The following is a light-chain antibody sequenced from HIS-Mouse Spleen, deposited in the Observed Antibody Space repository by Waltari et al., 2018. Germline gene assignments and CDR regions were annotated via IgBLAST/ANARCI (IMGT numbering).Light chain of an antibody. CDR1: NIGSKR. CDR2: DAS. Sequence: SYVLTQPPSVSVAPGKTARITCGGTNIGSKRAHWYQQNPVKAPVLVVYDASDRPSGIPERFSGSNSGNTATLTISRVEAGDEADYYCQVWDSSSDHPYVFGTGTKVTVL. J-gene: IGLJ1*01. V-gene: IGLV3-21*03. CDR3: QVWDSSSDHPYV.